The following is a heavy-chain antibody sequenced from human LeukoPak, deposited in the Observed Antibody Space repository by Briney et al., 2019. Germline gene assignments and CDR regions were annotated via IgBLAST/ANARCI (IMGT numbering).Heavy chain of an antibody. V-gene: IGHV3-33*01. Sequence: GGSLRLSCAASGFTFSSYGKHWVRQAPGKGLEWVAVVWSDGSKKYSADSVKGRITISRDDSKNTLYLQMNSLRAEDTAVYYCARGVGYYDSSGTIDFWGQGTLVTVSS. D-gene: IGHD3-22*01. CDR3: ARGVGYYDSSGTIDF. CDR2: VWSDGSKK. CDR1: GFTFSSYG. J-gene: IGHJ4*02.